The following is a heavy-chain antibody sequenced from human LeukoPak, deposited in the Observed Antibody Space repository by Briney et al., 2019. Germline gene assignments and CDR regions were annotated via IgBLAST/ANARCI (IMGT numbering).Heavy chain of an antibody. V-gene: IGHV4-30-4*01. CDR1: GGSISSGDYY. D-gene: IGHD3-9*01. J-gene: IGHJ5*02. CDR2: IYYSGST. CDR3: ARAYFDWLLYPNWFDP. Sequence: SETLSLTCTVSGGSISSGDYYWSRIRQPPGKGLEWIGYIYYSGSTYYNPSLKSRVTISVDTSKSQFSLKLSSVTAADTAVCYCARAYFDWLLYPNWFDPRGQGTLVTVSS.